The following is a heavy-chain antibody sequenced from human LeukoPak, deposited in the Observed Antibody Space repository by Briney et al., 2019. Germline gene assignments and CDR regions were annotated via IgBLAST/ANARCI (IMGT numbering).Heavy chain of an antibody. Sequence: GGSLRLSCAASGFTVSSNYMSWVRQAPGKGLEWVSVIYSGGGTYYADSVKGRFTTSRDNTPTTLYLHMNSLRAEDTPVYYCARDAPSGWYAPPWFDPWGQGTLLTVPS. CDR1: GFTVSSNY. J-gene: IGHJ5*02. CDR2: IYSGGGT. CDR3: ARDAPSGWYAPPWFDP. V-gene: IGHV3-53*01. D-gene: IGHD6-19*01.